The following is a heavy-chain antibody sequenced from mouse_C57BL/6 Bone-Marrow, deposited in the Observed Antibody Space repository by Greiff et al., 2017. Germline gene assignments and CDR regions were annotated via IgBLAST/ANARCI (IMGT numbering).Heavy chain of an antibody. J-gene: IGHJ3*01. V-gene: IGHV14-4*01. CDR2: IDPENGDT. Sequence: EVQLQQSGAELVRPGASVKLSCTASGFNIKDDYMHWVKQRPEQGLEWIGWIDPENGDTEYASKFQGKAPITADTSSNTAYLQLSSLTSEDTAVYYCTTGACDDDYDGAWFAYWGQGTLVTVSA. CDR3: TTGACDDDYDGAWFAY. D-gene: IGHD2-4*01. CDR1: GFNIKDDY.